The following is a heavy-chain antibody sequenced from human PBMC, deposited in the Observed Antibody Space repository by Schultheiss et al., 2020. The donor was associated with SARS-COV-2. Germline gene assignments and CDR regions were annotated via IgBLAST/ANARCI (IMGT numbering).Heavy chain of an antibody. CDR1: GFTFSSYA. CDR3: ARDRADIVLMVYAIQGDYFDY. J-gene: IGHJ4*02. D-gene: IGHD2-8*01. V-gene: IGHV3-48*04. CDR2: ISSSGSTI. Sequence: GGSLRLSCAASGFTFSSYAMSWVRQAPGKGLEWVSYISSSGSTIYYADSVKGRFTISRDNAKNSLYLQMNSLRAEDTAVYYCARDRADIVLMVYAIQGDYFDYWGQGTLVTVSS.